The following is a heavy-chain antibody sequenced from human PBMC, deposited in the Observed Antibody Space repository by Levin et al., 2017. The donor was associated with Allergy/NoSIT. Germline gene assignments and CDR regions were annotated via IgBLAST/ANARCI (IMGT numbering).Heavy chain of an antibody. CDR3: ARVPVYGDYAGGAFDI. Sequence: SETLSLTCTVSGGSISSGDYYWSWIRQPPGKGLEWIGYIYYSGSTYYNPSLKSRVTISVDTSKNQFSLKLSSVTAADTAVYYCARVPVYGDYAGGAFDIWGQGTMVTVSS. D-gene: IGHD4-17*01. CDR1: GGSISSGDYY. J-gene: IGHJ3*02. CDR2: IYYSGST. V-gene: IGHV4-30-4*01.